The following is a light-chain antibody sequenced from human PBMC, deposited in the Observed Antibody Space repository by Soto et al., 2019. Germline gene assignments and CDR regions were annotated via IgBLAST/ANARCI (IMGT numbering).Light chain of an antibody. CDR3: QQSNNWPYT. J-gene: IGKJ2*01. CDR1: QSVSDN. CDR2: GAS. Sequence: EIVMTQSPATLSVSPGERVILSCRASQSVSDNLAWYQQKPGQDPRLLIYGASTRATTIPARFSGSGSGTEFTLTISSLQSEDFAVYYCQQSNNWPYTFGQGTRLDIK. V-gene: IGKV3-15*01.